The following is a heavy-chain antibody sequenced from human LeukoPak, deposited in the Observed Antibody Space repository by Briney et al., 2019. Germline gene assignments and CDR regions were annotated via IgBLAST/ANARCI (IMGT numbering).Heavy chain of an antibody. D-gene: IGHD1-26*01. J-gene: IGHJ3*02. CDR1: GYTFTSYG. Sequence: RASVNVSCKASGYTFTSYGISWVRQAPGQGLEWMGWISAYNGNTNYAQTLQGRVTMTTDTSTSTAYMELRSLRSDDTAVYYCARDVGMVVGATSSLAFDIWGQGTMVTVSS. CDR2: ISAYNGNT. V-gene: IGHV1-18*01. CDR3: ARDVGMVVGATSSLAFDI.